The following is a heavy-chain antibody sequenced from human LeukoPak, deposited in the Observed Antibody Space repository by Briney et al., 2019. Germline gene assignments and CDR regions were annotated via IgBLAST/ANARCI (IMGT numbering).Heavy chain of an antibody. CDR3: ARDTYSGSSYYDY. V-gene: IGHV3-21*01. Sequence: GGSLRLSCAASGFTFSSYSMNWVRQAPGKGLEWVSSISSSSSYIYYADSLKGRFTISRDNAKNSLYLQMNSLRAEDTAVYYCARDTYSGSSYYDYWGQGTLVTVSS. CDR2: ISSSSSYI. D-gene: IGHD1-26*01. CDR1: GFTFSSYS. J-gene: IGHJ4*02.